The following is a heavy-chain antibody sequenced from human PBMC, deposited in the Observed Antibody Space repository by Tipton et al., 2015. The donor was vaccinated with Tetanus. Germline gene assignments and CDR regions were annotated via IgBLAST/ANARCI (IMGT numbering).Heavy chain of an antibody. D-gene: IGHD6-25*01. CDR2: ISAYNGKT. Sequence: QLVQSGAEVKKPGSSVKVSCKTSGGSFSTYITSWVRQAPGQGLEWMGWISAYNGKTKYAQRLQGRVTMTTDRSASTAYMDLRRLRSDDTAVYYCARVQEQRIYYYGMDAWGQGTTVTVSS. CDR1: GGSFSTYI. J-gene: IGHJ6*02. CDR3: ARVQEQRIYYYGMDA. V-gene: IGHV1-18*04.